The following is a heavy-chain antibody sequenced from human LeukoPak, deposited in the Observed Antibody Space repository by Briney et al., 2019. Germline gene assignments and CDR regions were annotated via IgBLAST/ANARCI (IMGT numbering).Heavy chain of an antibody. D-gene: IGHD3-3*01. J-gene: IGHJ5*02. Sequence: PSETLSLTCTVSGGSITTISYYWGWIRQPPGKGLEWIGSIYHTGSPYYSPSLKSRVTISVDTSKNQFSLKLSSVTTADTAVYYCARDRSGYYWFDPWGQGTLVTVSS. CDR1: GGSITTISYY. CDR3: ARDRSGYYWFDP. V-gene: IGHV4-39*07. CDR2: IYHTGSP.